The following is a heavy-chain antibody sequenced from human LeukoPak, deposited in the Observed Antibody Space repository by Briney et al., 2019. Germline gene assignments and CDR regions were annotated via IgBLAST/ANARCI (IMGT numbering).Heavy chain of an antibody. CDR2: INHSGST. CDR1: GGSFSGYY. V-gene: IGHV4-34*01. D-gene: IGHD3-16*01. CDR3: ASTFKRRGRINY. Sequence: SETLSLTCAVYGGSFSGYYWSWIRQPPGKGLEWIGEINHSGSTNYNPSLKSRVTISVDTSKNQFSLKLSSVTAADTAVYYCASTFKRRGRINYWGQGTLVTVSS. J-gene: IGHJ4*02.